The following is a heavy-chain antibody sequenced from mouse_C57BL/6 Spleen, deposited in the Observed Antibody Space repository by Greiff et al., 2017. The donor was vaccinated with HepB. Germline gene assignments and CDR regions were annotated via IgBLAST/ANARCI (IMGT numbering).Heavy chain of an antibody. J-gene: IGHJ2*01. CDR2: IYPSDSET. CDR3: ARKVYYYGSSYVFDY. Sequence: VQLQQPGAELVRPGSSVKLSCKASGYTFTSYWMDWVKQRPGQGLEWIGNIYPSDSETHYNQKFKDKATLTVDKSSSTAYMQLSSLTSEDSAVYYCARKVYYYGSSYVFDYWGQGTTLTVSS. D-gene: IGHD1-1*01. V-gene: IGHV1-61*01. CDR1: GYTFTSYW.